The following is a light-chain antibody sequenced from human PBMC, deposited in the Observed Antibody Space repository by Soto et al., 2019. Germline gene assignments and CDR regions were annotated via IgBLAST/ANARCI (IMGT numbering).Light chain of an antibody. Sequence: EIVMTQSPATLSVSPGERATLSCRASQSISSNLAWYQQKPGQAPRLLIYGASTRATGIPARFSGSGSGTECTLTVRSPQHEDFAVYYCQQYNNVPPWTFGQGTKVEIK. CDR2: GAS. V-gene: IGKV3-15*01. CDR1: QSISSN. J-gene: IGKJ1*01. CDR3: QQYNNVPPWT.